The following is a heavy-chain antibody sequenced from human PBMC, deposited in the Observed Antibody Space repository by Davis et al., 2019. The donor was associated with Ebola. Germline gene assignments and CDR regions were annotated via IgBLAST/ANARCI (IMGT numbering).Heavy chain of an antibody. CDR2: IRSEATSQ. CDR1: GFTFSRYG. D-gene: IGHD3-16*01. Sequence: PGGSLRLSCEASGFTFSRYGMHWVRQAPGKGLEWVAFIRSEATSQDYGKSVQGRFFISRDDSKNTLYLQMNSLKAEDTAVYFCATSESFFDYAAYFHNWGQGTLLTVSS. J-gene: IGHJ4*02. V-gene: IGHV3-30*02. CDR3: ATSESFFDYAAYFHN.